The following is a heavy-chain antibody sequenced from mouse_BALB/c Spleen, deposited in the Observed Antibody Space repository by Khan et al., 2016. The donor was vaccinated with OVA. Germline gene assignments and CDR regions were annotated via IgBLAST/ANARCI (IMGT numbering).Heavy chain of an antibody. D-gene: IGHD2-1*01. J-gene: IGHJ3*01. V-gene: IGHV1S81*02. CDR1: GYTFTSYY. Sequence: QVQLQQSGAELVKPGASVRLSCKASGYTFTSYYLYWVKQRPGQGLEWIGDINPSNGGTNFNEKFKNKATLTVDKSSRTAYRQLSSLTSEDSAVDYCTRSGYGTFAYWGQGTMVTVSA. CDR3: TRSGYGTFAY. CDR2: INPSNGGT.